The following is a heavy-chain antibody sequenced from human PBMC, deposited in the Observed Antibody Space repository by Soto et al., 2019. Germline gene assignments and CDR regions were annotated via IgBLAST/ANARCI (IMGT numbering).Heavy chain of an antibody. CDR3: AFGRFPSPVFDI. CDR2: IYSGST. Sequence: QVQLQESGPGLVKPSQTLSLTCTVSGGSISSGGYYWSWIRQHPGKGLEWIGYIYSGSTYYHPSLKSRVTISVDTSKNQFSLKLSSVTAADTAVYYCAFGRFPSPVFDIWGQGTMVTVSS. V-gene: IGHV4-31*03. CDR1: GGSISSGGYY. D-gene: IGHD3-10*01. J-gene: IGHJ3*02.